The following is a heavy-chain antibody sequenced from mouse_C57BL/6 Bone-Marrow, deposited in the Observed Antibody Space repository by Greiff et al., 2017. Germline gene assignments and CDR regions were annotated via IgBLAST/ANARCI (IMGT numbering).Heavy chain of an antibody. CDR3: ARRRDVSWYFDV. Sequence: VHVKQSVAELVRPGASVKLSCTASGFNIKNTYMHWVKQRPEQGLEWSGRIDPANGNTKYAPKFQGKAPITADTSSNTAYLQLSSLTSEDTAVYYCARRRDVSWYFDVWGTGTTVTVSS. V-gene: IGHV14-3*01. D-gene: IGHD3-3*01. CDR2: IDPANGNT. CDR1: GFNIKNTY. J-gene: IGHJ1*03.